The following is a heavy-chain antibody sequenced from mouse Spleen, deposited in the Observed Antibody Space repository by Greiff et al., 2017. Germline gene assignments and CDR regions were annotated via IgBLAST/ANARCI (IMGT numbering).Heavy chain of an antibody. J-gene: IGHJ1*01. D-gene: IGHD2-4*01. V-gene: IGHV5-15*02. CDR1: GFTFSDYG. Sequence: EVQGVESGGGLVKPGGSLKLSCAASGFTFSDYGMAWVRQAPGKGPEWVAFISNLAYSIYYADTVTGRFTISRENAKNTLYLEMSSLRSEDTAMYYCARLYDYDGRRYFDVWGAGTTVTVSS. CDR2: ISNLAYSI. CDR3: ARLYDYDGRRYFDV.